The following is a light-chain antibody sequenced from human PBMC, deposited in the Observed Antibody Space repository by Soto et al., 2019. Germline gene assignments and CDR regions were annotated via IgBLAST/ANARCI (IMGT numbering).Light chain of an antibody. Sequence: QSVLTQPASVSGSPGQSITISCTGPSSGVGGYNYVSWYQQYPGKAPKLMIYEVSNRPSGVSNRFSGSKSGNTASLTISGLQAEDEADYFCSSYTSTTVLFGGGTKVTVL. V-gene: IGLV2-14*01. CDR1: SSGVGGYNY. J-gene: IGLJ2*01. CDR2: EVS. CDR3: SSYTSTTVL.